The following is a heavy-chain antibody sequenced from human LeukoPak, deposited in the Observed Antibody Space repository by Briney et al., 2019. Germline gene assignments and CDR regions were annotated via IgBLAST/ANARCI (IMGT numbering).Heavy chain of an antibody. J-gene: IGHJ4*02. Sequence: PGGSLRLSCAASGFTFSNAWMSWVRQAPGKGLEWVGRIKSKTDGGTTDYAAPVKGRFTISRDDSKNTLYLQMNSLKTEDTAVYYCTTYGLYGGNFIDYWGQGTLDTVSS. CDR1: GFTFSNAW. CDR2: IKSKTDGGTT. D-gene: IGHD4-23*01. V-gene: IGHV3-15*01. CDR3: TTYGLYGGNFIDY.